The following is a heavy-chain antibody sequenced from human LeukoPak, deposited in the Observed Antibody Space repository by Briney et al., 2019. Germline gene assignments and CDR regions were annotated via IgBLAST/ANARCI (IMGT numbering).Heavy chain of an antibody. D-gene: IGHD1-26*01. CDR1: GFTFSSYW. J-gene: IGHJ4*02. CDR3: ARAEYYRFDY. CDR2: INPDGSTI. V-gene: IGHV3-74*01. Sequence: GGSLRLSCAASGFTFSSYWVHWVRQAPGKGLMWVSRINPDGSTIDYADSVKGRFTISRDNAKNTLYLQMNSLRAEDTAVYYCARAEYYRFDYWGQGTLVTVSS.